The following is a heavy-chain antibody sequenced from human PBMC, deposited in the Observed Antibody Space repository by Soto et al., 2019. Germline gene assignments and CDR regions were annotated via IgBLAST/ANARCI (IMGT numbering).Heavy chain of an antibody. Sequence: VQLVESGGGMVQPGGSLRVSCAASGFTLSSYSMHWVRQAPGKGLEWVSYISGSGGTIYYADSVKGRFTISRDNAKNSLSVQMNGLRDEDTAVYFCARETGLRSSGWSYYFDFWGQGTRVTVSS. CDR2: ISGSGGTI. CDR3: ARETGLRSSGWSYYFDF. CDR1: GFTLSSYS. V-gene: IGHV3-48*02. J-gene: IGHJ4*02. D-gene: IGHD6-19*01.